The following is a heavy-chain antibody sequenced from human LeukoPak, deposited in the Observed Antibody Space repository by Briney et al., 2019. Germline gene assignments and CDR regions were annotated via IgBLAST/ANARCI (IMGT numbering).Heavy chain of an antibody. Sequence: SETLSLTCTVSGGSISSYYWSWIRQPPGKGLEWIGYIYYSGSTNYNPSLKSRVTISVDPSKNQFSLKLSSVTAADTAVYYCARVRSSGELHLDFWGQGTLVTVSS. CDR1: GGSISSYY. V-gene: IGHV4-59*01. CDR2: IYYSGST. D-gene: IGHD1-26*01. CDR3: ARVRSSGELHLDF. J-gene: IGHJ4*02.